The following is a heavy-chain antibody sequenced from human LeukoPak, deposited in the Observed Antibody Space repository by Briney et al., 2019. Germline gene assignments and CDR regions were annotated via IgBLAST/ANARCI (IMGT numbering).Heavy chain of an antibody. CDR2: INHSGST. Sequence: SETLSLTCAVYGGSFSGYYWSWIRQPPGKGLEWIGEINHSGSTNYNPSLKSRVTISVDTSKNQFSLKLSSVTAADTAVYYCARKVLNNWFDPWGQGTLVTVSS. J-gene: IGHJ5*02. V-gene: IGHV4-34*01. CDR3: ARKVLNNWFDP. CDR1: GGSFSGYY.